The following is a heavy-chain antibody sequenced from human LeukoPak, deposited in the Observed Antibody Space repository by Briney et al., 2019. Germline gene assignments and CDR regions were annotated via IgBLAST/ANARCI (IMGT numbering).Heavy chain of an antibody. CDR1: GFTFSSYA. CDR3: ASSAQYCSGGSCYPPGYYYYYGMDV. Sequence: GGSLRLSCAASGFTFSSYAMHWVRQAPGKGLEWVAVISYDGSNKYYADSVKGRFTISRDNSKNTLYLQMNSLRAEDTAVYYCASSAQYCSGGSCYPPGYYYYYGMDVWGQGTTVTVSS. D-gene: IGHD2-15*01. J-gene: IGHJ6*02. CDR2: ISYDGSNK. V-gene: IGHV3-30-3*01.